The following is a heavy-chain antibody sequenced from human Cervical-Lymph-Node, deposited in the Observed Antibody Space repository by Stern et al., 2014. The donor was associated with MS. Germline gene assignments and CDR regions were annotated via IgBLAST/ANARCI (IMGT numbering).Heavy chain of an antibody. J-gene: IGHJ4*02. CDR3: ARRSGSYSFDY. V-gene: IGHV1-18*01. CDR1: GYPFSNYG. Sequence: VQLEESGAEVKKPGASVRVSCKPTGYPFSNYGISWVRQAPGQGLEWMGWISTYNVRTTYAQKLQGRLNMTRDTSTSTVYMDLRSLTSDDTAVYYCARRSGSYSFDYWGQGTLVTVSS. CDR2: ISTYNVRT. D-gene: IGHD1-26*01.